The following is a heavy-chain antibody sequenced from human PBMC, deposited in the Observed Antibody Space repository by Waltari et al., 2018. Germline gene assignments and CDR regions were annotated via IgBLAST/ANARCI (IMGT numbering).Heavy chain of an antibody. CDR2: INSGGDT. V-gene: IGHV3-53*01. CDR3: ARDVTGYYYFDL. Sequence: EVQLVESGGGLIQPGGSLRLSCAASGFTVSSHYLSWVRQAPGKGREWVSVINSGGDTHYADSVKGRFTISRDNSKNTVYLQMNTLRAEDTALYYCARDVTGYYYFDLWGRGTLVTVSS. CDR1: GFTVSSHY. J-gene: IGHJ2*01.